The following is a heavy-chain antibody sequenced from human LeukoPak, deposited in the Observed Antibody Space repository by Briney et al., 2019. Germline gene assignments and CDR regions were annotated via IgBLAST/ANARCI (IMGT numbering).Heavy chain of an antibody. D-gene: IGHD1-1*01. CDR2: ISSSSSTI. Sequence: GGSLRLSCAASGFTFSSYSMNWVRRAPGKGLEWVSYISSSSSTIYYADSVKGRFTFSRDNAKNSLYLQMNSLRAEDTAVYYCARARNDADAFDIWGQGTMVTVSS. V-gene: IGHV3-48*01. CDR3: ARARNDADAFDI. CDR1: GFTFSSYS. J-gene: IGHJ3*02.